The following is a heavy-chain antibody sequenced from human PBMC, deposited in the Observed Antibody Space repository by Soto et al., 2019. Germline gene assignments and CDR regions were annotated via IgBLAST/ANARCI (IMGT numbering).Heavy chain of an antibody. J-gene: IGHJ4*02. CDR3: TRQAYFWSGYYREDDYFDY. CDR2: IRSKANSYAT. D-gene: IGHD3-3*01. V-gene: IGHV3-73*01. CDR1: GFTFSGSA. Sequence: GGSLRLSCAASGFTFSGSAMHWVRQASGKGLKWVGRIRSKANSYATEYAASVKGRFTISRDDSKNTAYLQMNSLKTEDTAVYYCTRQAYFWSGYYREDDYFDYWGQGTLVTVSS.